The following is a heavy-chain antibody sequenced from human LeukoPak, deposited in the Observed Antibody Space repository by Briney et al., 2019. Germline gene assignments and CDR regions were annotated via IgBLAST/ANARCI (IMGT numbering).Heavy chain of an antibody. CDR3: ARDLRVVITGSFDS. CDR2: INWNGDST. D-gene: IGHD3-22*01. CDR1: GFSFDDYG. Sequence: GGSLRLSCAASGFSFDDYGLTWVRQAPGKGLEWVSGINWNGDSTDYADSVKGRFTISRDYAKNSLYLQMNSLRAEDTALYYCARDLRVVITGSFDSWGQGTLVTVSS. J-gene: IGHJ4*02. V-gene: IGHV3-20*04.